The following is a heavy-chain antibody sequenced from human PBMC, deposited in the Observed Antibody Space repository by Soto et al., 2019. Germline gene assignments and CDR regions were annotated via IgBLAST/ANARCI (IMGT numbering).Heavy chain of an antibody. CDR3: ARGVGSSPPRY. CDR1: GGSISVYY. J-gene: IGHJ4*02. D-gene: IGHD1-26*01. V-gene: IGHV4-59*01. CDR2: IYDSGSP. Sequence: SETLSLTCTISGGSISVYYWSWIRQTPGQALEWIGYIYDSGSPYYNPSLRSRVIISADTSKNQISLKLTSATAADTAVYYCARGVGSSPPRYWGRGTLVTVSS.